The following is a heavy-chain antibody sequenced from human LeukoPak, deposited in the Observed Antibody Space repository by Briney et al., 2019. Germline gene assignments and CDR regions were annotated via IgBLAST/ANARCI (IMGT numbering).Heavy chain of an antibody. CDR1: GLTCSHNY. CDR2: IHTSGNT. V-gene: IGHV3-53*01. Sequence: GGSLRLSCAASGLTCSHNYVSWVRQAPGKGLEWVSAIHTSGNTCYADSVKGRFTISRDTSKNTLYLQINSLRVEDTAVYYCIVFGDSNHWGQGTLVTVSS. D-gene: IGHD4-17*01. CDR3: IVFGDSNH. J-gene: IGHJ5*02.